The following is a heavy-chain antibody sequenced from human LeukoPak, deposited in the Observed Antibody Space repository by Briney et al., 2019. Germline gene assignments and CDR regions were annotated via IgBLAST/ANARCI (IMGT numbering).Heavy chain of an antibody. V-gene: IGHV4-59*11. CDR3: ARGRVVRGGPEGYAFDI. D-gene: IGHD6-6*01. Sequence: PSETLSLTCTVSGGSLSSHFWNWIRQTPGQGLEWVAYVYYSGATNSNPSLKSRVTISADTSKNQFSLKLTSVTAADPAVYYCARGRVVRGGPEGYAFDIWGQGAMVTVSS. CDR2: VYYSGAT. J-gene: IGHJ3*02. CDR1: GGSLSSHF.